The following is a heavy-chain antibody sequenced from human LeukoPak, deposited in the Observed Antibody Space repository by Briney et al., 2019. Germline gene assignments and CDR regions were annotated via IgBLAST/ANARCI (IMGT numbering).Heavy chain of an antibody. CDR3: AREGIAAAGTNAFDI. V-gene: IGHV4-39*07. CDR1: GGSVSSGSYY. Sequence: SETLSLTCTVSGGSVSSGSYYCSWIRQPPGKGLEWIGVVNHSGSTNYNPSLKSRVTISVDTSKNQFSLKLSSVTAADTAVYYCAREGIAAAGTNAFDIWGQGTMVTVSS. CDR2: VNHSGST. D-gene: IGHD6-13*01. J-gene: IGHJ3*02.